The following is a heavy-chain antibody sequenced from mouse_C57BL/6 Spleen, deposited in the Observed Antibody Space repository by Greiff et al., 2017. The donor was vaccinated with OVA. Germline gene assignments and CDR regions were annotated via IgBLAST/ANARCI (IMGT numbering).Heavy chain of an antibody. CDR2: IYPGDGDT. Sequence: VQLQQSGPELVKPGASVKISCKASGYSFSSSWMNWVKQRPGKGLEWIGRIYPGDGDTNYNGKFKGKATLTADKSSSTAYMQLSSLTSEDSAVYFCARRDYCDYWGQGTTLTVSS. CDR1: GYSFSSSW. V-gene: IGHV1-82*01. J-gene: IGHJ2*01. CDR3: ARRDYCDY.